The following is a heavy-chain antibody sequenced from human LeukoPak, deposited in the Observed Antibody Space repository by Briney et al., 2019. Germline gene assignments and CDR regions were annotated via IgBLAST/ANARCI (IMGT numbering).Heavy chain of an antibody. J-gene: IGHJ4*02. CDR2: IYPGDSDT. V-gene: IGHV5-51*01. Sequence: GESLKISCKASGYTFATYWIAWVRQMPGKGLEWMGIIYPGDSDTRYSPSFQGQVTISVDKSINTAYLQWSSLEASDTAMYYCAKRSTSTPFASARWSQGTLVTVSS. CDR1: GYTFATYW. CDR3: AKRSTSTPFASAR. D-gene: IGHD3-3*01.